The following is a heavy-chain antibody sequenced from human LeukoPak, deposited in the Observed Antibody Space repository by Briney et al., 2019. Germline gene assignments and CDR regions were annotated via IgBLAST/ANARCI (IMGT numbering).Heavy chain of an antibody. V-gene: IGHV1-24*01. CDR3: ATAPLPEKHYYYGMDV. D-gene: IGHD2-2*01. Sequence: ASVKVSCKVSGYTLTELSMHWVRQAPGKGLEWMGGFDPEDGETIYAQKLQGLVNMTEDTSTDPAYMELTSLRSEDTAVYYCATAPLPEKHYYYGMDVWGQGTTVTVSS. J-gene: IGHJ6*02. CDR2: FDPEDGET. CDR1: GYTLTELS.